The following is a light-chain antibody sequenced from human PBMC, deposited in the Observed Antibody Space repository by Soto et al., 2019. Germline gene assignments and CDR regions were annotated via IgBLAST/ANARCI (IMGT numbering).Light chain of an antibody. Sequence: EVVMTQSPATLSVSPGERVTLLCRASHSVSRNLAWYQQKPGQSPRLLIYGASTRATGTPARFSGSGSGTELTLTISSLQSEDVAVYYCQQYDTAWTFGQGANVEI. CDR3: QQYDTAWT. J-gene: IGKJ1*01. CDR2: GAS. CDR1: HSVSRN. V-gene: IGKV3-15*01.